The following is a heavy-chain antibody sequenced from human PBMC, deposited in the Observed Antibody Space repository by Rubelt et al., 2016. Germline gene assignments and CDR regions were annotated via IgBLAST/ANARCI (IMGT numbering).Heavy chain of an antibody. J-gene: IGHJ6*02. CDR1: GFTFSSYG. V-gene: IGHV3-33*06. CDR3: VKVDLMVGGPIGAMDV. D-gene: IGHD3-10*01. Sequence: VESGGGVVQPGRSLRLSCAASGFTFSSYGMHWVRQAPGKGLEWVAVIWYDGSNKYYADSVKGRFTISRDNSKNTLYLQMDSLRVEDTAVYHCVKVDLMVGGPIGAMDVWGQGTTVTVSS. CDR2: IWYDGSNK.